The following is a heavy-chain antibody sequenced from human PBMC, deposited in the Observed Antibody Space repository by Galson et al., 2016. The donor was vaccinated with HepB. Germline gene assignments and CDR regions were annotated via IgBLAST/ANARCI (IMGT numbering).Heavy chain of an antibody. D-gene: IGHD2-21*02. J-gene: IGHJ6*02. CDR1: GDSISSGGCY. V-gene: IGHV4-31*03. CDR3: AGCVLVTENLDYYYGLDV. Sequence: TLSLTCIVSGDSISSGGCYWNWIRQHPGKGLEWIGYIYYTGRTNYNPSLKSRVTMSIDTSRNHFSLKLSSATAADTAVYYCAGCVLVTENLDYYYGLDVWGQGTTVTVSS. CDR2: IYYTGRT.